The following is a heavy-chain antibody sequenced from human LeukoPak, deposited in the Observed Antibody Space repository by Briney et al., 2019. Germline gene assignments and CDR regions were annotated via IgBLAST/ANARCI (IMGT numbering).Heavy chain of an antibody. J-gene: IGHJ3*01. D-gene: IGHD2-2*01. CDR1: GFNFNTYW. CDR3: ARPRYCSSISCYFHAFDV. Sequence: GGSLRLSCAASGFNFNTYWMTWVRQAPGKGLEWVANIKEDGSEEYYVDSVKGRFTISRDNAKNSLYLQMNSLRAEDTAVYYCARPRYCSSISCYFHAFDVWGQGTMVTVSS. CDR2: IKEDGSEE. V-gene: IGHV3-7*01.